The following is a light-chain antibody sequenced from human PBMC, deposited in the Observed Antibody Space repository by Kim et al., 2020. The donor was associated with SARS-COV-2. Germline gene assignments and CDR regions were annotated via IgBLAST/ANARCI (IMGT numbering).Light chain of an antibody. CDR2: NNN. J-gene: IGLJ3*02. Sequence: QSVLTQPPSASGTPGQRVTISCSGSSSNIGSNTVNWYQQLPGTAPKLLIYNNNERPSGVPDRFSGSKSGTSASLAISGLQSEDEAYYYCAAWDDSLNGPVFGGGTQLTVL. CDR1: SSNIGSNT. V-gene: IGLV1-44*01. CDR3: AAWDDSLNGPV.